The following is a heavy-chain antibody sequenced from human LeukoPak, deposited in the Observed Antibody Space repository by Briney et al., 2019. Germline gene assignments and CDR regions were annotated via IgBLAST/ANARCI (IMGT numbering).Heavy chain of an antibody. CDR1: GFTFNTYG. Sequence: QPGGFLRLSCATSGFTFNTYGVHWVRQAPGKGLEWVAFSRSDANNIYYADSVKGRFTTSRDNSKNTVYLQMNRLRAEDTAVYYCAKVGLLRGGGYFDYWGQGTLVTVSS. CDR2: SRSDANNI. V-gene: IGHV3-30*02. CDR3: AKVGLLRGGGYFDY. D-gene: IGHD3-16*01. J-gene: IGHJ4*02.